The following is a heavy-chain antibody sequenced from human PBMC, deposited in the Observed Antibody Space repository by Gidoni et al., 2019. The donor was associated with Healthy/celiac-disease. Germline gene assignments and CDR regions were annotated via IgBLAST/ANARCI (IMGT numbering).Heavy chain of an antibody. D-gene: IGHD1-26*01. CDR2: ISAYNGNT. CDR1: GYTFTSYG. CDR3: ARYIVGATTLDY. Sequence: QVQLVQSGAEVRKPGASVKVSCQASGYTFTSYGISWLRQAPAQGLEWMGWISAYNGNTNYAQKLQGRVTMTTDTSTSTAYMELRSLRSDDTAVYYCARYIVGATTLDYWGQGTLVTVSS. J-gene: IGHJ4*02. V-gene: IGHV1-18*01.